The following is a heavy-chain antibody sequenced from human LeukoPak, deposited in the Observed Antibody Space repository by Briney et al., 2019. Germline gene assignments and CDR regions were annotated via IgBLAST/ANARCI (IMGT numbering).Heavy chain of an antibody. CDR2: ISSSGSSI. Sequence: QSGGSLRLSCAASGFTFSSYAMHWVRQAPGKGLEWVSYISSSGSSIYYADSVKGRFTISRDNAKNSLFLQMDSLRAEDTAIYYCAREGDSYGSGSYDWGQGTLVTVSS. V-gene: IGHV3-48*03. CDR1: GFTFSSYA. D-gene: IGHD3-10*01. CDR3: AREGDSYGSGSYD. J-gene: IGHJ4*02.